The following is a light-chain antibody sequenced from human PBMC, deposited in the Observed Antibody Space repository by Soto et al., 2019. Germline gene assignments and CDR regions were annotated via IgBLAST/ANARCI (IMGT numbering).Light chain of an antibody. CDR3: QTWGTGIYVV. V-gene: IGLV4-69*01. Sequence: QSVLTQSPSASASLGASVNLTCTLSSGHSSYAIAWHQQQPEKGPRYLMKVNSDGSHNKGDGIPDRFSGSSSGAERYLTISSLQSEDEGNYYCQTWGTGIYVVFGGGTKLTVL. CDR1: SGHSSYA. CDR2: VNSDGSH. J-gene: IGLJ2*01.